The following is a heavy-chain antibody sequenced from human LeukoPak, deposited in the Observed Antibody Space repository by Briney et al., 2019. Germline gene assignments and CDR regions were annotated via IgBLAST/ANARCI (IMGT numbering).Heavy chain of an antibody. V-gene: IGHV3-30*01. CDR3: AREDEDQYYFDY. CDR2: ISYDGSNT. Sequence: PGTSLRLSCAASGFTFSSYAMHWVRQAPGKGLEWVAVISYDGSNTYYADSVKGRFTISRDNSKNTLYLQMNSLRAEDTAVYYCAREDEDQYYFDYWGQGTLVTVSS. D-gene: IGHD2-15*01. CDR1: GFTFSSYA. J-gene: IGHJ4*02.